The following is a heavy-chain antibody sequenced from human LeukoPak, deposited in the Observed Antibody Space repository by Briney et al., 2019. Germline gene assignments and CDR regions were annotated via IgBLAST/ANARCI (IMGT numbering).Heavy chain of an antibody. D-gene: IGHD4-11*01. CDR1: GFTFSSYG. V-gene: IGHV3-30*18. J-gene: IGHJ6*02. CDR2: ISYDGSNK. CDR3: AKDSYSPPRYYYYGMDV. Sequence: GGSLRLSCAASGFTFSSYGMHWVRQAPGKGLEWVAVISYDGSNKYYADSVKGRFTISRDNSKNTLYLQMNSLRAEDTAVYYCAKDSYSPPRYYYYGMDVWGQGTTVTVSS.